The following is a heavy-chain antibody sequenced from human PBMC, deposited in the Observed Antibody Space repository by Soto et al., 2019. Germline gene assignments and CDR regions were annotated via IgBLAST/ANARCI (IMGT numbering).Heavy chain of an antibody. CDR1: GGSLSGATYS. J-gene: IGHJ4*02. CDR3: ARSREFDY. V-gene: IGHV4-30-2*01. CDR2: IFPSGTT. Sequence: SETLSLTCVVSGGSLSGATYSWNWIRQPPGKGLEWIGYIFPSGTTYYNPSLKSRVTISIDVSKNQFSLSLRSLTAADTAVYYCARSREFDYWGQGTLVTVSS.